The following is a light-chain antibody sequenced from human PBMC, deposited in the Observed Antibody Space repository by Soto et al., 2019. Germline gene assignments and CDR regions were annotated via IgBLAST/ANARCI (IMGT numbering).Light chain of an antibody. V-gene: IGKV3D-15*01. J-gene: IGKJ1*01. Sequence: ETVLTQSPATLSLSPGGRATLPCRASQSVSSNLAWYQQKPGQAPRLLIYGASTRATGIPARFSGSGSGTEFTLTISSLQSEDFAVYYCQQYNNWPWTFGQGTKVDIK. CDR1: QSVSSN. CDR3: QQYNNWPWT. CDR2: GAS.